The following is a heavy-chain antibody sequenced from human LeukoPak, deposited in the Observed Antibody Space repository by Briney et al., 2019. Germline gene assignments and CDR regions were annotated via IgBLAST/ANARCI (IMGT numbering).Heavy chain of an antibody. D-gene: IGHD4-17*01. CDR2: ISSSSSYI. J-gene: IGHJ4*02. Sequence: GGSLRLFCAASGFTFSSYSMNWVRQAPGKGLEWVSSISSSSSYIYYADSVKGRFTISRGNAKNSLYLQMNSLKAEDTAVYYCARVHYGDYPDYWGQGTLVTVSS. CDR3: ARVHYGDYPDY. CDR1: GFTFSSYS. V-gene: IGHV3-21*01.